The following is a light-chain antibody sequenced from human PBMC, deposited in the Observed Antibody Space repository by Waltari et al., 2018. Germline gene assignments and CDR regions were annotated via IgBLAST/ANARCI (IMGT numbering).Light chain of an antibody. J-gene: IGKJ4*01. CDR2: GAS. Sequence: EIVLTQSPGTLSLSPGERATLSCRASQSVSSSYLAWYQQNPGQAPRLLSYGASSRATGIPDRFSGSGSGTDFTLTISRLEPEDFAVYYCQQYGSSPTFGGGTKVEIK. CDR3: QQYGSSPT. V-gene: IGKV3-20*01. CDR1: QSVSSSY.